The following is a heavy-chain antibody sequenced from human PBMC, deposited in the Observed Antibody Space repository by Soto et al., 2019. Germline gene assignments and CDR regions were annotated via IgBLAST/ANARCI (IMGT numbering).Heavy chain of an antibody. Sequence: GWSLRLSCAASGFTFSSYGMHWVRQAPGKGLEWVAVISYDGSNKYYADSVKGRFTISRDNSKNTLYLQMNSLRAEDTAVYYCAKDGVRYSYGSYGMDVWGQGTTVTVSS. V-gene: IGHV3-30*18. CDR2: ISYDGSNK. J-gene: IGHJ6*02. CDR1: GFTFSSYG. CDR3: AKDGVRYSYGSYGMDV. D-gene: IGHD5-18*01.